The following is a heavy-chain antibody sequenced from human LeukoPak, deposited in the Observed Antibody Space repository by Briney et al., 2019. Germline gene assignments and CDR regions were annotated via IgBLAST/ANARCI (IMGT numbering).Heavy chain of an antibody. V-gene: IGHV3-23*01. Sequence: GGSLRLSCAASGFTFYSYTMRWVRQAPGKGLQWVSTISGSGDKTYYADSVKGRFTISRDNSKNTLYLQMNSLRAEDTAVYYCAKDTGRLQPECWGQGTLVTVSS. CDR1: GFTFYSYT. CDR2: ISGSGDKT. D-gene: IGHD4-11*01. CDR3: AKDTGRLQPEC. J-gene: IGHJ4*02.